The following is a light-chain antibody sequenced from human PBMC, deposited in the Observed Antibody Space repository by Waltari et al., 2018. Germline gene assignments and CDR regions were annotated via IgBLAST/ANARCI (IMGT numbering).Light chain of an antibody. CDR1: SSDVGSYNL. J-gene: IGLJ2*01. V-gene: IGLV2-23*02. CDR3: CSYAGSNTVL. CDR2: EVN. Sequence: QSALTQPASVSGSPEQSITISCTGTSSDVGSYNLVSWYQQHPGKAPKLMISEVNERTSGVFIRFSGSKSGNTASLISSGLQAEDEADYYCCSYAGSNTVLFGGGTKLTVL.